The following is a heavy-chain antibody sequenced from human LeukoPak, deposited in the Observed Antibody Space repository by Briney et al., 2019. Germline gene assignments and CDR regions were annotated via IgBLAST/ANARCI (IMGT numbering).Heavy chain of an antibody. Sequence: SETLSLTCAVSGASISSTNYCWGWIRQPPGKGLEWIGSMCYSGSTFYNPSLKSRVTLSVDTSKNQFSLKLTSVTAADTAVYYCATRGTASSGSYYFDYWGQGTLVTVSS. J-gene: IGHJ4*02. D-gene: IGHD6-19*01. V-gene: IGHV4-39*01. CDR3: ATRGTASSGSYYFDY. CDR1: GASISSTNYC. CDR2: MCYSGST.